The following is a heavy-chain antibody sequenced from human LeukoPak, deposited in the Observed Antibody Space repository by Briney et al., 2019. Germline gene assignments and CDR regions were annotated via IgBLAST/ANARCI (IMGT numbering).Heavy chain of an antibody. CDR3: ARKPLNPKGLREHGFDH. J-gene: IGHJ4*02. V-gene: IGHV3-11*01. CDR2: ISSSGSTI. D-gene: IGHD1/OR15-1a*01. Sequence: PGGSLRLSCAASGFTFSDYYMSWIRQAPGKGLEWVSYISSSGSTIYYADSVKGRFTISRDNDKNSLYLQMNSLRAEDTAVYYCARKPLNPKGLREHGFDHLGQGTLVTVSS. CDR1: GFTFSDYY.